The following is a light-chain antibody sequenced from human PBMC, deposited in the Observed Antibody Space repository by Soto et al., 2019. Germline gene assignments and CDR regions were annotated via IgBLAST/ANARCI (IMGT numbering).Light chain of an antibody. CDR2: DVT. J-gene: IGLJ1*01. CDR1: SSDVGGYNY. V-gene: IGLV2-14*03. CDR3: SSYRRGSTYV. Sequence: QSVLTQPASVSGSPVQSITVSCTGTSSDVGGYNYVSWYQQHPGKAPRLMIYDVTNRPSGVSDRFSGSKSGNTAFLTISGLQAEDEADYYCSSYRRGSTYVFGTGT.